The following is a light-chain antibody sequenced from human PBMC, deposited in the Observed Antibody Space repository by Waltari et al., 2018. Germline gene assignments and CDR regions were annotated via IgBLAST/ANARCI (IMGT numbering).Light chain of an antibody. CDR1: GLRSYY. J-gene: IGLJ2*01. CDR3: HSRDASGVGGS. V-gene: IGLV3-19*01. Sequence: SSELTQDPAVSVAMGQTVTITCQGNGLRSYYASWYKQRPGQAPILIMYDKNNRPSGVPDRFSGSNSDNTASLTITGAQAEDEASYYCHSRDASGVGGSFGGGTKLTVL. CDR2: DKN.